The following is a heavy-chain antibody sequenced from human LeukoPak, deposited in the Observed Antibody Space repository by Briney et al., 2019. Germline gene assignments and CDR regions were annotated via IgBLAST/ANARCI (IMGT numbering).Heavy chain of an antibody. CDR2: ISSSSSYI. J-gene: IGHJ4*02. Sequence: PGGSLRLSCAASGFTFSSYSMNWVRQAPGKGLEWVSSISSSSSYIYYADSVKGRFTISRDNAKNSLYLQMNSLRAEDTAVYYCARDPGYSSGWGSRWGQGTLVIVSS. CDR3: ARDPGYSSGWGSR. CDR1: GFTFSSYS. D-gene: IGHD6-19*01. V-gene: IGHV3-21*01.